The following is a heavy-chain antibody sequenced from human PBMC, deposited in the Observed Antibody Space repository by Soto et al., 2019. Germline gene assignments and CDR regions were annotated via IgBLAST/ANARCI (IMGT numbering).Heavy chain of an antibody. J-gene: IGHJ6*02. CDR1: GGSISSSSHY. CDR2: IYHSGST. D-gene: IGHD1-26*01. V-gene: IGHV4-39*07. CDR3: ARVSGSYYYGMDV. Sequence: SETLSLTCTVSGGSISSSSHYWGWIRQPPGKGLEWIGTIYHSGSTNYNPSLKSRVTISVDKSKNQFSLKLSSVTAADTAVYYCARVSGSYYYGMDVWGQGTTVTVSS.